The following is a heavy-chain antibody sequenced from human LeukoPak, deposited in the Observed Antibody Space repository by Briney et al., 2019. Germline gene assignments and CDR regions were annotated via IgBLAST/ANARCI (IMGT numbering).Heavy chain of an antibody. CDR3: ARDSRLSSSWYYFDY. J-gene: IGHJ4*02. D-gene: IGHD6-13*01. CDR1: GFTVSSNY. CDR2: IYSGGST. Sequence: GGSLRLSCAASGFTVSSNYMSWVRQAPGKGLEWVSVIYSGGSTYYADSVKGRFTISRDNSKNTLYLQMNSLRAEDTAVYYCARDSRLSSSWYYFDYWGQGTLVTVSS. V-gene: IGHV3-53*01.